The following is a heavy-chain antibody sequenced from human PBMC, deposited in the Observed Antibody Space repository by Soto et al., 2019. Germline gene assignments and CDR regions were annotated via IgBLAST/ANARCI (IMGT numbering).Heavy chain of an antibody. Sequence: QVQLLQSGTEVKKPGSSAKVSCRASGGNFNTYTISWVRQAPGQGLEWLGRIIPNLDIASYAKKFQGRVNCTADKSTNTVYMELSSLRSEDKAVYFCARSLGLCTGSGCRDSWGQGTLVSVSP. CDR3: ARSLGLCTGSGCRDS. CDR2: IIPNLDIA. CDR1: GGNFNTYT. J-gene: IGHJ4*02. V-gene: IGHV1-69*02. D-gene: IGHD2-8*02.